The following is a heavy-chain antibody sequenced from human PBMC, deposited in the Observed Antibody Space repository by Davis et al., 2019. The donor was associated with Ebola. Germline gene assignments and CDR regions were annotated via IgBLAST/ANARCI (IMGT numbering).Heavy chain of an antibody. CDR1: GGPLNDYY. CDR3: ASPHQIRGTDFFDS. J-gene: IGHJ4*02. V-gene: IGHV4-34*01. CDR2: IDYRGKT. D-gene: IGHD2-2*01. Sequence: SETLSLTCGVYGGPLNDYYWSWVRQPPGEGLEWIGEIDYRGKTKYNPSLKSRAFLSMDTSKKQFSLKLTSVTAADTAVYFCASPHQIRGTDFFDSWGPGTLVTVSS.